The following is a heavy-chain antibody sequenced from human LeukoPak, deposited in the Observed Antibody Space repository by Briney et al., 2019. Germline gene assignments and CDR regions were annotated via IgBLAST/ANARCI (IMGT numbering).Heavy chain of an antibody. CDR3: ARGSGWLDD. CDR2: ISYDGSNK. Sequence: GGSLRLSCAASGFTFSSYAMHWVRQAPGKGLEWVAVISYDGSNKYYADSVKGRFTISRDNSKNTLYLQMNSLRAEDTAVYYCARGSGWLDDWGQGTLVTVSS. CDR1: GFTFSSYA. J-gene: IGHJ4*02. V-gene: IGHV3-30*04. D-gene: IGHD6-19*01.